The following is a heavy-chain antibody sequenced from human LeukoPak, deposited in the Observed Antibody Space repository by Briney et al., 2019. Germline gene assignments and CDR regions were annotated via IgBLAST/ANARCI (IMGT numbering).Heavy chain of an antibody. CDR3: ARPGDSSGYWEY. J-gene: IGHJ4*02. CDR1: GYTFTYYY. CDR2: IYPGDSDT. V-gene: IGHV5-51*01. Sequence: GESLKIFCKGSGYTFTYYYIDWVRQMPGKGLEWMGIIYPGDSDTRYSPSFQGQVTISADKSISTAYLQWSSLKASDTAIYYCARPGDSSGYWEYWGQGTLVAVSS. D-gene: IGHD3-22*01.